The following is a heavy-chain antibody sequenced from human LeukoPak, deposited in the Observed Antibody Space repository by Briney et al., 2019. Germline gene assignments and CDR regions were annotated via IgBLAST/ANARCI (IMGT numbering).Heavy chain of an antibody. CDR1: GGSISSYY. Sequence: PSETLSLTCTVSGGSISSYYWSWIRQPPGKGLEWIGYIYYSGSTNYNPSLKSRVAISVDTSKNQFSLKLSSVTAADTAVYYCAAQNYDFWSGYLVWFDPWGQGTLVTVSS. CDR2: IYYSGST. J-gene: IGHJ5*02. V-gene: IGHV4-59*01. CDR3: AAQNYDFWSGYLVWFDP. D-gene: IGHD3-3*01.